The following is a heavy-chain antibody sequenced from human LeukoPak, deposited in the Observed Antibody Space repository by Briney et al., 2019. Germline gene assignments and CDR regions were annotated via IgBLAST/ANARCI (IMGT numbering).Heavy chain of an antibody. CDR1: GGSIGSYY. CDR2: IYYSGST. J-gene: IGHJ6*03. V-gene: IGHV4-59*08. Sequence: SETLSLTCTVSGGSIGSYYWSWIRQPPGKGLEWVGYIYYSGSTNYNPSLKSRVTISVDTSKTQFSLKLSSVTAADTAVYYCARLGSSSGYYYYYMDVWGKGTTVTVSS. D-gene: IGHD6-6*01. CDR3: ARLGSSSGYYYYYMDV.